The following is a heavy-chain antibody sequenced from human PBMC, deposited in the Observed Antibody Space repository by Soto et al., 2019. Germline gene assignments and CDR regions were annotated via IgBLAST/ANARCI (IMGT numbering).Heavy chain of an antibody. J-gene: IGHJ4*02. Sequence: PGGSLRLSCAASGFSFSDYYMNWIRQAPGKGLEWVSYISNSGRTIYYADSVKGRFTISRDNAKNSLYLQMNSLRAEDTAVYYCAASGCGRGYFDYWGQGALVTVSS. V-gene: IGHV3-11*01. D-gene: IGHD6-19*01. CDR3: AASGCGRGYFDY. CDR1: GFSFSDYY. CDR2: ISNSGRTI.